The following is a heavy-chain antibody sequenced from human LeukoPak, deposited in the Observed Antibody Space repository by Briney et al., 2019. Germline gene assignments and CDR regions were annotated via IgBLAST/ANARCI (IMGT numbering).Heavy chain of an antibody. V-gene: IGHV3-7*01. D-gene: IGHD3-22*01. CDR2: IKEDGSEE. J-gene: IGHJ3*01. Sequence: GGSLRLSCAASGFTFSSYWMTWVRQAPGKGLQCVANIKEDGSEEYYVDSVKGRFSISRDNAKNSLHLQMNSLRAEDTAVYYCARDWLAGNPYHAFDLWGKGTMVTVSS. CDR1: GFTFSSYW. CDR3: ARDWLAGNPYHAFDL.